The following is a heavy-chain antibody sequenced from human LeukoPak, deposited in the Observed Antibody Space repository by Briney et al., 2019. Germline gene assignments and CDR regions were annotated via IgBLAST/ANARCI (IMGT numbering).Heavy chain of an antibody. Sequence: GGSLRLSCAASGFTFSSYSMNWVRQAPGKGLEWVSYISSSSSTIYYADSVKGRFTISRDNAKNSLYLQMNSLRDEDTAVYYCARDEYSSGWYTDYFDYWGQGTLVTVPS. D-gene: IGHD6-19*01. CDR2: ISSSSSTI. V-gene: IGHV3-48*02. J-gene: IGHJ4*02. CDR3: ARDEYSSGWYTDYFDY. CDR1: GFTFSSYS.